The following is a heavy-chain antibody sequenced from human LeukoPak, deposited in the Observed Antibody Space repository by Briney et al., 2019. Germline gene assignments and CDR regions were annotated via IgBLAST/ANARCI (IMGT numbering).Heavy chain of an antibody. D-gene: IGHD3-3*01. CDR3: ARDGSGAVRSVGWFDP. CDR2: ISAYNGNT. Sequence: ASVKVSCKASGGTFSSYAISWVRQAPGQGLEWMGWISAYNGNTNYAQKLQGRVTMTTDTSTSTAYMELRSLRSDDTAMYYCARDGSGAVRSVGWFDPWGQGTLVTVSS. J-gene: IGHJ5*02. CDR1: GGTFSSYA. V-gene: IGHV1-18*01.